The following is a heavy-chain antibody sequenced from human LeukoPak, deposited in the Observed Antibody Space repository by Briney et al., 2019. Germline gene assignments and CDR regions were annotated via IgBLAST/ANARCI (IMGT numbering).Heavy chain of an antibody. CDR2: ISANTGKT. D-gene: IGHD6-13*01. CDR1: GYTFATYG. J-gene: IGHJ4*02. V-gene: IGHV1-18*01. Sequence: ASVKVSCKASGYTFATYGLCWVRQAPGHGLEWMGWISANTGKTDYAQKFQGRVTMTTDTSTSTAYMELRSLRPDDTAVYYCAKVAGGRMDYWGQGTLLTVSS. CDR3: AKVAGGRMDY.